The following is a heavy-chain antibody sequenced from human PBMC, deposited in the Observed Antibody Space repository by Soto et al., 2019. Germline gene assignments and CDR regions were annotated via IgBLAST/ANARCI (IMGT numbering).Heavy chain of an antibody. CDR1: GFTFSSYA. Sequence: EVQLLESGGGLVQPGGSLRLSCAASGFTFSSYAMSWVRQAPGKGLEWVSAISGSGGSTYYADSVKGRFTISRDNSKNTLYLQMNSLRAEDTAVYYCAKVIEYYGAGGYWEYDYWGQGTLVTVCS. CDR2: ISGSGGST. V-gene: IGHV3-23*01. J-gene: IGHJ4*02. CDR3: AKVIEYYGAGGYWEYDY. D-gene: IGHD3-10*01.